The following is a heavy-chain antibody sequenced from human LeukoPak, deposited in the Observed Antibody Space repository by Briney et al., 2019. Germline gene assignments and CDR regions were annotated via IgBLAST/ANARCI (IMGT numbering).Heavy chain of an antibody. D-gene: IGHD2-2*01. V-gene: IGHV3-23*01. CDR1: GFTFSSYS. J-gene: IGHJ4*02. CDR3: AKDVRIVVVSAAGGFDS. CDR2: ISGSGINT. Sequence: GGSLRLSCAASGFTFSSYSMSWVRQAPGKGLEWVSAISGSGINTYYVDSVKGRFTISRDNSKNTLHLQMNSLRAEDTAVYYCAKDVRIVVVSAAGGFDSWGQGTLVTVSS.